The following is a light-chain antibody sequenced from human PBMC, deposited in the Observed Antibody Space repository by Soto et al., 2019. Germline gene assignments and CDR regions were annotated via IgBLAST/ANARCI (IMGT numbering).Light chain of an antibody. Sequence: EIVLTQSPATLSLSPGERATLSCRASQSVSSYLAWYQQKPGQAPRLLIYDAFDRATGIPARFSGSGSGTDCTLTISSLEPEDFGVYYCQQRSNWPPELTFDGATKVEIK. J-gene: IGKJ4*01. CDR2: DAF. CDR3: QQRSNWPPELT. CDR1: QSVSSY. V-gene: IGKV3-11*01.